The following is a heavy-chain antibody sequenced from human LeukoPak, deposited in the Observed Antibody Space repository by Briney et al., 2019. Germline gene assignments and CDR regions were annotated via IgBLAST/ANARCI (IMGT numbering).Heavy chain of an antibody. CDR3: ARGSGSGSWLIDY. CDR1: GFTFSSYG. CDR2: IWYDGNNK. Sequence: QAGGSLRLSCAASGFTFSSYGMHWVREAPGKGLEWVAVIWYDGNNKYYADSVKGRFTISRDNSKNTLYLQMNSLRAEDTAVYYCARGSGSGSWLIDYWGQGALVTVSS. V-gene: IGHV3-33*01. D-gene: IGHD1-26*01. J-gene: IGHJ4*02.